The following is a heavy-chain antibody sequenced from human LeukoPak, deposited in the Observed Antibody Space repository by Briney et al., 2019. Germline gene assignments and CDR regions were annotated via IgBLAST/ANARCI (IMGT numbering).Heavy chain of an antibody. D-gene: IGHD3-22*01. V-gene: IGHV1-69*04. CDR1: GGTFSSYA. CDR2: IIPILGIA. J-gene: IGHJ4*02. Sequence: GASVKVSCKASGGTFSSYAISWVRQAPGQGLEWMGRIIPILGIANYAQKFQGRVTITADKSTSTAHMELSSLRSEDTAVYHCAGSFLYDSSGYYFSPQYFDYWGQGTLVTVSS. CDR3: AGSFLYDSSGYYFSPQYFDY.